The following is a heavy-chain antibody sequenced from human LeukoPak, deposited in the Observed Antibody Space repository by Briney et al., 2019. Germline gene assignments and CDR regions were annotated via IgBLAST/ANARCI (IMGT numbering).Heavy chain of an antibody. CDR1: GGGFTFTSHA. CDR3: AGFFYDNSDDAFDI. J-gene: IGHJ3*02. CDR2: LIPIYGSA. V-gene: IGHV1-69*13. D-gene: IGHD3-22*01. Sequence: SVKVSCKASGGGFTFTSHAISWVRQAPGQGLEWMGGLIPIYGSANYAQKFQGRVTITSDESTRTVYMELSSLRPEDSAVYYCAGFFYDNSDDAFDIWGQGTMVTVSS.